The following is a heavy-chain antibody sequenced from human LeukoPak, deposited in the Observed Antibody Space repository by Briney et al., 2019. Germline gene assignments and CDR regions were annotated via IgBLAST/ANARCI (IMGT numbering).Heavy chain of an antibody. CDR1: GGPISSYY. CDR3: ARVFPGIAVAGTGAFDI. CDR2: IYYSGST. J-gene: IGHJ3*02. V-gene: IGHV4-59*01. Sequence: SETLSLTCTVSGGPISSYYGSWIRQPPGKGLEWIGYIYYSGSTNYNPSLKSRVTISVDTSKNQFSLKLSSVTAADTAVYYCARVFPGIAVAGTGAFDIWGQGTMVTVSS. D-gene: IGHD6-19*01.